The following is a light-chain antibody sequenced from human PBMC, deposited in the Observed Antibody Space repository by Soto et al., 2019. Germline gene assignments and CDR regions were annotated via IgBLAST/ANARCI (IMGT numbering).Light chain of an antibody. Sequence: EILMSQNPNTLSVSPGERATLSCRASQFVSSNLAWYQQKPGQAPRLLIYGASTRATGVPARISGSGSGTEFTLTISSLQSEDFAVYYCQQFRIWPSTFGQGSNLDIK. CDR2: GAS. CDR1: QFVSSN. V-gene: IGKV3D-15*01. CDR3: QQFRIWPST. J-gene: IGKJ2*02.